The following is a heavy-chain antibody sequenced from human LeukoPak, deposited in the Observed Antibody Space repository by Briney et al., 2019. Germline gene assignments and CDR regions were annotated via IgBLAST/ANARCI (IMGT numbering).Heavy chain of an antibody. CDR1: GYTSTSYD. D-gene: IGHD2-21*01. CDR2: MNPNSGNT. V-gene: IGHV1-8*01. CDR3: ARVSRAILSPRSDY. Sequence: GASVKVSCKASGYTSTSYDINWVRQATGQGLEWMGWMNPNSGNTGYAQKFQGRVTMTRNTSISTAYMELSSLRSEDTAVYYCARVSRAILSPRSDYWGQGTLVTVSS. J-gene: IGHJ4*02.